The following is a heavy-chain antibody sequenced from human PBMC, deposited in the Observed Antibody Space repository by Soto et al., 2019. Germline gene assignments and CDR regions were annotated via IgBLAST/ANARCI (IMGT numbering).Heavy chain of an antibody. Sequence: VQLLESGGDLVQPGGSLRLSCVASGFILNSYATSWVRQAPGKGLEWVSTIGGTDGDSDGVPWYEDSVKGRFTISRDSSANTLFLHMDNLRAEDSALYYCVKRGRNWGAFDFWGQGTTVVVSS. D-gene: IGHD7-27*01. CDR3: VKRGRNWGAFDF. CDR1: GFILNSYA. CDR2: IGGTDGDSDGVP. V-gene: IGHV3-23*01. J-gene: IGHJ3*01.